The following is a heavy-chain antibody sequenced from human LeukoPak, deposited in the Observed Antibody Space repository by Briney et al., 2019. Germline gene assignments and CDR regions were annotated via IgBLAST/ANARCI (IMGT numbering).Heavy chain of an antibody. CDR1: GFTFSSYS. CDR3: AKNDQQWLVLFDY. J-gene: IGHJ4*02. D-gene: IGHD6-19*01. CDR2: ISSSSSYI. Sequence: GGSLRLSCAASGFTFSSYSMNWVRQAPGKGLEWVSSISSSSSYIYYADSVKGRFTISRDNSKNTLYLQMNSLRAEDTAVYYCAKNDQQWLVLFDYWGQGTLVTVSS. V-gene: IGHV3-21*01.